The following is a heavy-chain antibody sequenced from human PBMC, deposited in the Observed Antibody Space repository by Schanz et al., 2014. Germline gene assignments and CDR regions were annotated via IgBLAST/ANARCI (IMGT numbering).Heavy chain of an antibody. J-gene: IGHJ4*02. V-gene: IGHV1-69*04. Sequence: QVQLVQSGAEVKKPGSPVKVSCKSSGGTFSSYAISWVRQAPGQGLEWMGRIIPILGIATYAHKFQGRLTITADKSTSTAYMELSSLRSEDTAMYYCARDYYDSSGYYYCDYWGQGTLVTVSS. CDR1: GGTFSSYA. D-gene: IGHD3-22*01. CDR2: IIPILGIA. CDR3: ARDYYDSSGYYYCDY.